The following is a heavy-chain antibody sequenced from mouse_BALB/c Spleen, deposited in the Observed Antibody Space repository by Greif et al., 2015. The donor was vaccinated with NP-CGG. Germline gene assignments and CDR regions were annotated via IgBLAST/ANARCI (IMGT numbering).Heavy chain of an antibody. D-gene: IGHD2-3*01. Sequence: VQLKESGPGLVKPSQSLSLTCSVTGYSITSGYYWNWIRQFPGNKLEWMGYISYDGSNNYNPSLKNRISITRDTSKNQFFLKLNSVTTEDTATYYCARAYDGYSAWFAYWGQGTLVSVSA. CDR1: GYSITSGYY. CDR2: ISYDGSN. V-gene: IGHV3-6*02. CDR3: ARAYDGYSAWFAY. J-gene: IGHJ3*01.